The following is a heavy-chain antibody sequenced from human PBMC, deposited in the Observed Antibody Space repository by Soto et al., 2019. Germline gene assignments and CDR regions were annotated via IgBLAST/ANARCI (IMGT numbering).Heavy chain of an antibody. V-gene: IGHV3-9*01. CDR1: GFPFDDYA. Sequence: SLRLSCAASGFPFDDYAMYWVRQVLGKGLEWVSSISWNSGNIGYADSVKGRFTTSRDNAENSLYLQMNSLRPEDTALYYCVRSKGGYSYGTPFDYWGQGTLVTVPQ. CDR2: ISWNSGNI. D-gene: IGHD5-18*01. J-gene: IGHJ4*02. CDR3: VRSKGGYSYGTPFDY.